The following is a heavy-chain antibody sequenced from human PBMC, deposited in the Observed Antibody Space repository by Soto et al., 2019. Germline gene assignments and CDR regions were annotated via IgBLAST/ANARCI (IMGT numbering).Heavy chain of an antibody. CDR2: IYYSGST. CDR1: GGSITSGDYY. CDR3: ARDRYYGSGTYYNFYYGMDV. V-gene: IGHV4-30-4*01. J-gene: IGHJ6*02. Sequence: SETLSLTCAVSGGSITSGDYYWSWIRQPPGQGLEWIGNIYYSGSTYYNPSLKSRVTISLDTSKNQFSLRLSSVTAADTAVYYCARDRYYGSGTYYNFYYGMDVWGQGTTVTVSS. D-gene: IGHD3-10*01.